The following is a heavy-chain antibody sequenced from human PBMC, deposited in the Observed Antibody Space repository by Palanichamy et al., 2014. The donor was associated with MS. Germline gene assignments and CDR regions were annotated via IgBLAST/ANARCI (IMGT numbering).Heavy chain of an antibody. D-gene: IGHD3-22*01. Sequence: EVQLVESGGGLVQPGGSLRLSCAASGLTFSFNWMHWVRQAPGKGLEWVSRINTDGSITSYADSVKGRFTISRDNSKNTLYLQTNSLRAEDTAVYYCARDSGSGYSEPRYYFDYWGQGTLVPVSS. CDR1: GLTFSFNW. J-gene: IGHJ4*02. CDR2: INTDGSIT. CDR3: ARDSGSGYSEPRYYFDY. V-gene: IGHV3-74*01.